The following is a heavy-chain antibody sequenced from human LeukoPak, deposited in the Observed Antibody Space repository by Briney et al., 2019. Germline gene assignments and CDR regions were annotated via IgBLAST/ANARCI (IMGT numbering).Heavy chain of an antibody. D-gene: IGHD4-17*01. V-gene: IGHV3-23*01. CDR1: GFPFSSYA. CDR3: AKDVRTYGDYADAFDL. Sequence: GGSLRLSCAASGFPFSSYAMSWVRQAPGRGLQWVSSISGSGGRTNYADSVRGRFTISRDNSKNTLYLQMNSLRAEDTAAYYCAKDVRTYGDYADAFDLWGQGTMVTVSS. J-gene: IGHJ3*01. CDR2: ISGSGGRT.